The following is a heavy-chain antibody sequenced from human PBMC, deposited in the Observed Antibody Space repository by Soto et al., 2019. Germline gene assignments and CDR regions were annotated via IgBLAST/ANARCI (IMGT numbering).Heavy chain of an antibody. D-gene: IGHD2-15*01. CDR1: GDSISSGTYY. V-gene: IGHV4-31*03. CDR2: IHYSGST. Sequence: QVQLQESGPGLVTPSQTLSLTCTVSGDSISSGTYYWNWIRHHPGKVLEWIVYIHYSGSTYYNTARKSRVTISVDTSKNQLSLKLSSVTAADTAEYFCARAPGFCSGGSCNSVYFDYWGQGTLVTVSS. J-gene: IGHJ4*02. CDR3: ARAPGFCSGGSCNSVYFDY.